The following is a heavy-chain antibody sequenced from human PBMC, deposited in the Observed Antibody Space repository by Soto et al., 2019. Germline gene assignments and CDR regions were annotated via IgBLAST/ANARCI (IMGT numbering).Heavy chain of an antibody. D-gene: IGHD2-15*01. CDR3: ARRSSGRLTTAWAPLDW. CDR2: IKQDGSEK. J-gene: IGHJ4*02. Sequence: PGGSLRLSCAASGFTFTTYWMTWVRQALGKGLEWVANIKQDGSEKFYVGSVRGRFTISRDNAKNSMYLQMNSLRAEDTAVYYCARRSSGRLTTAWAPLDWWGQGTLVTSPQ. CDR1: GFTFTTYW. V-gene: IGHV3-7*03.